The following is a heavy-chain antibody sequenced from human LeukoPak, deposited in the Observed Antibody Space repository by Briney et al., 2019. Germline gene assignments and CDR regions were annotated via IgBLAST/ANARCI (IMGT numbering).Heavy chain of an antibody. D-gene: IGHD2-15*01. CDR2: FDPEDGET. V-gene: IGHV1-24*01. CDR3: ARYQTYCSGGSCYRATYYMDV. J-gene: IGHJ6*03. CDR1: GYTLTELS. Sequence: ASVKVSFKVSGYTLTELSMHWVRQAPGKGLEWMGGFDPEDGETIYAQKFQGRVTMTEDTSTDTAYMELSSLRSEDTAVYYCARYQTYCSGGSCYRATYYMDVWGKGTTVTISS.